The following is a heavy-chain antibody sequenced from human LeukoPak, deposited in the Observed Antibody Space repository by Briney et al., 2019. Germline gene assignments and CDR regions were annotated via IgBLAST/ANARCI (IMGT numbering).Heavy chain of an antibody. V-gene: IGHV4-34*01. Sequence: SETLSLTCAVYGGSFSGYYWSWIHQPPGKGLEWIGEINHSGSTNYNPSLKSRVTISVDTSKNQFSLKLSSVTAADTAVYYCARGGPATYYYDSSGYFEMVYWGQGTLVTVS. CDR1: GGSFSGYY. CDR3: ARGGPATYYYDSSGYFEMVY. CDR2: INHSGST. D-gene: IGHD3-22*01. J-gene: IGHJ4*02.